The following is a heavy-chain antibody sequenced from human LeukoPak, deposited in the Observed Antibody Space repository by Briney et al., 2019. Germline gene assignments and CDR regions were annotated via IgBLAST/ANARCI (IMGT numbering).Heavy chain of an antibody. V-gene: IGHV5-51*01. CDR2: IYPGDSDT. J-gene: IGHJ4*02. CDR1: GYSFTSYW. CDR3: ARPGYCSGGSCYPHLIDY. Sequence: GESLKISCKGSGYSFTSYWIGWVRQTPGKGLEWMGIIYPGDSDTRYSPSFQGQVTISADKSISTAYLQWSSLKASDTAMYYCARPGYCSGGSCYPHLIDYWGQGTLVTVSS. D-gene: IGHD2-15*01.